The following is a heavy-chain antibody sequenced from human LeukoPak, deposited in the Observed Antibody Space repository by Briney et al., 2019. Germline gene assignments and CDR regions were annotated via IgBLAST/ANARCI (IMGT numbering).Heavy chain of an antibody. Sequence: SQTLSLTCTVSGGSISSGSYYWSWIRQPAGKGLEWIGRIYTSGSTNYNPSLKSRVTISVDTSKNQFSLKLSSVTAADTAVYYCAREGGSYLPNWFDPWGQETLVTVSS. D-gene: IGHD1-26*01. CDR2: IYTSGST. J-gene: IGHJ5*02. CDR3: AREGGSYLPNWFDP. CDR1: GGSISSGSYY. V-gene: IGHV4-61*02.